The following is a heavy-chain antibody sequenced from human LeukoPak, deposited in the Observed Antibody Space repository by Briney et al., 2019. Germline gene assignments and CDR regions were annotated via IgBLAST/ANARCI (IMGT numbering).Heavy chain of an antibody. CDR1: GFTFSSYA. CDR3: ATPSSSSWFELSSDP. D-gene: IGHD6-13*01. V-gene: IGHV3-23*01. CDR2: TSGSGGST. J-gene: IGHJ5*02. Sequence: PGGSLRLSCAASGFTFSSYAMSWVRLAPGKGLEWVSATSGSGGSTYYADSVKGRFTISRDNSKNTLYLQMNSLRAEDTAVYYCATPSSSSWFELSSDPWGQGTLVTVSS.